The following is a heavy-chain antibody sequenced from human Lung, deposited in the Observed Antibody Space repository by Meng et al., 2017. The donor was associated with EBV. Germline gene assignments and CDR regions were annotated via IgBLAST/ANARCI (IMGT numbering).Heavy chain of an antibody. CDR2: ISGYNGNT. J-gene: IGHJ4*02. V-gene: IGHV1-18*01. CDR3: AREADGATFDY. CDR1: GYTFTSYG. D-gene: IGHD1-26*01. Sequence: QVPLVQSGAEVKKPRATVKVSCKALGYTFTSYGIRWVRQAPGQGLEWMGWISGYNGNTNYAQKLQGRVTMTTDTSTSTAYMELRSLRSDDTAVYYCAREADGATFDYWGQGTLVTVSS.